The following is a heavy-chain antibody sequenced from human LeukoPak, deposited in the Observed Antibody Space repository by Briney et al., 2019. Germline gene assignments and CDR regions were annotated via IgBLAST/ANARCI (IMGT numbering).Heavy chain of an antibody. D-gene: IGHD3-10*01. CDR2: IIPIFGTA. J-gene: IGHJ6*03. V-gene: IGHV1-69*06. CDR1: GGTFSSYA. CDR3: ARARITMVRGVIIPANYYYYMDV. Sequence: SVKVSCKASGGTFSSYAISWVRQAPGQGLEWMGGIIPIFGTANYAQKFQGRVTITADKSTSTAYMELSSLRSEDTAVYYCARARITMVRGVIIPANYYYYMDVWGKGTTVTVSS.